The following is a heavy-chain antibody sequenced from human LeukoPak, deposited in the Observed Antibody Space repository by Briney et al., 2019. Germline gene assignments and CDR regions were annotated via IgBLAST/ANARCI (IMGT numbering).Heavy chain of an antibody. CDR2: IIPILGIA. CDR1: GGTFSSYT. Sequence: SVKVSCKASGGTFSSYTISWVRQAPGQGLEWMGRIIPILGIANYAQKFQGRVTITADKSTRTAYMELSSLRSEDTAVYYCARNTMVRPKRYYYYGMDVWGQGTTVTVSS. V-gene: IGHV1-69*02. CDR3: ARNTMVRPKRYYYYGMDV. J-gene: IGHJ6*02. D-gene: IGHD3-10*01.